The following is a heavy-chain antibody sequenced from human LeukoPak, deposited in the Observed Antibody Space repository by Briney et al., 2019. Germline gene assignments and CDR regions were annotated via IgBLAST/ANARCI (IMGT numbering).Heavy chain of an antibody. CDR2: LSGSSTGT. V-gene: IGHV3-23*01. J-gene: IGHJ4*02. CDR3: AKARSRVTTIVVVTHPFDS. Sequence: PGGSLRLSCAASGFTFSSFALSWVRQAPGEGLEWVSSLSGSSTGTYYADSVKGRFTISRDTSKNTLNLQMNGLRAADTAVYYCAKARSRVTTIVVVTHPFDSWGQGTLSPSPQ. D-gene: IGHD4-23*01. CDR1: GFTFSSFA.